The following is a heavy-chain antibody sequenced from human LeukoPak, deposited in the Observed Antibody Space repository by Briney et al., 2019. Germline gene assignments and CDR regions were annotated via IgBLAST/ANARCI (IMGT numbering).Heavy chain of an antibody. D-gene: IGHD2-2*01. CDR1: GFTFSSYS. CDR3: ARGRYCSSTSCHFDY. J-gene: IGHJ4*02. V-gene: IGHV3-21*01. Sequence: SGGSLRLSCAASGFTFSSYSMNWVRQAPGKGLEWVSSISSSSSYIYYADSVKGRFTISRDNAKNSLYLQMNSLRAEDTAVYYCARGRYCSSTSCHFDYWGQGTLVTVSS. CDR2: ISSSSSYI.